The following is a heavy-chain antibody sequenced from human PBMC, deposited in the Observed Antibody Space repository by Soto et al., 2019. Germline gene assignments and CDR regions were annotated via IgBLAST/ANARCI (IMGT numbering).Heavy chain of an antibody. Sequence: ASVKVSCKASGYTFTSYAMHWVRQAPGQGLEWMGWISAYNGNTNYAQKLQGRVTMTTDTSTSTAYMELRSLRSDDTAVYYCARPYYYDSSGYYYGAFDIWGQGTMVPSPQ. CDR3: ARPYYYDSSGYYYGAFDI. J-gene: IGHJ3*02. V-gene: IGHV1-18*01. CDR1: GYTFTSYA. CDR2: ISAYNGNT. D-gene: IGHD3-22*01.